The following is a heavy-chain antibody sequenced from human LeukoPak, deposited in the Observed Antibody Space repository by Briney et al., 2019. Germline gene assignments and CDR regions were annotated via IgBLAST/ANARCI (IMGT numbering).Heavy chain of an antibody. CDR2: IYYSGST. V-gene: IGHV4-59*01. CDR1: GGSISSYY. CDR3: ASSFHCGYDLDY. D-gene: IGHD5-12*01. J-gene: IGHJ4*02. Sequence: SETLSLTCTVSGGSISSYYWSWIRQPPGKGLEWIGYIYYSGSTNYNPSLKSRVTISVDTSKNQFSLKLSSVTAADTAVYYCASSFHCGYDLDYWGQGTLVTVSS.